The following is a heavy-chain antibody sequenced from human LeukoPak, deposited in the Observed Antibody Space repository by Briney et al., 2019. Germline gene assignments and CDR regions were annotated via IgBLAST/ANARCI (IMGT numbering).Heavy chain of an antibody. J-gene: IGHJ4*02. V-gene: IGHV3-23*01. CDR1: GFTFSSYA. CDR2: ISGSTGNT. Sequence: GGSLRLSCAASGFTFSSYAMSWVRQAPGKGLEWVSSISGSTGNTYYADSVKGRFAISRDNSKNMLYLQMSSLRAEDTAVYYCAKDLALYSGPYSGSFYSPIDCWGQGTLVTVSS. D-gene: IGHD1-26*01. CDR3: AKDLALYSGPYSGSFYSPIDC.